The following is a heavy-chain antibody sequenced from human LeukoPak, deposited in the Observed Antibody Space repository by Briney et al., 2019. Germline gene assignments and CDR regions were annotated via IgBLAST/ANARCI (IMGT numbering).Heavy chain of an antibody. V-gene: IGHV3-72*01. D-gene: IGHD6-19*01. CDR2: VRDRAHSYRT. Sequence: PGGSLRLSCAAARFSFSDHYMGWVRQAPGKGLEWVGRVRDRAHSYRTEYAASVKGRFPVSRDDSQNSLYLQMNSLKPEDTAMYYCVGTVAGQHSFVHWGQGTLVTVSS. J-gene: IGHJ4*02. CDR1: RFSFSDHY. CDR3: VGTVAGQHSFVH.